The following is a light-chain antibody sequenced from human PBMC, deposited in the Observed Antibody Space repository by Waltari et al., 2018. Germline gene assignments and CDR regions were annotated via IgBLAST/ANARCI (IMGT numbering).Light chain of an antibody. V-gene: IGLV1-44*01. CDR1: NSNIGTNT. CDR3: AAWDDSLNGPV. CDR2: SNT. J-gene: IGLJ1*01. Sequence: QSVLTQPPSASGTPGQRVAISCSGSNSNIGTNTVSWYQLLPGTAPKLLIYSNTERPSGVPARFSGSKSGTAAPLAISGLQSDDEADYFCAAWDDSLNGPVFGTGTKVTVL.